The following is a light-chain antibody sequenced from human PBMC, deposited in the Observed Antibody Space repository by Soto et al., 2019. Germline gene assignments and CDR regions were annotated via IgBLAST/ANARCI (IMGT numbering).Light chain of an antibody. CDR1: ESVSTN. V-gene: IGKV3-15*01. CDR2: GAS. J-gene: IGKJ1*01. Sequence: EIALTQSPATLSLAPLEGVPLXVRASESVSTNLAWYQQKAGQAPRLLIYGASTRAAGIPARFSGSGSGTEFTLTISSLQSEDFAVYYCQQYSIWRTFGQGTKVDIK. CDR3: QQYSIWRT.